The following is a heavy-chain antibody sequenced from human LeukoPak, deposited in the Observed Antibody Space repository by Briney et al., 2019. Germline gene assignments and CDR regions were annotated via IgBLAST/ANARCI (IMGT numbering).Heavy chain of an antibody. D-gene: IGHD5-12*01. V-gene: IGHV3-30*01. Sequence: PGRSLRLSCAASGFTFSTYAMHWLRQAPGKGLEWVAVVSYDDRHKYYADSVKGRFTISRDISRNTLSLQMDSLRVEDTAVYYCARGAIPYGYSGYDYLDYWGPGTLVTVSS. J-gene: IGHJ4*02. CDR2: VSYDDRHK. CDR1: GFTFSTYA. CDR3: ARGAIPYGYSGYDYLDY.